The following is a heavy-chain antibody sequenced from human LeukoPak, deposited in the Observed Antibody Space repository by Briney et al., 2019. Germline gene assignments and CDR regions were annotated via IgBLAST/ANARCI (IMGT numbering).Heavy chain of an antibody. Sequence: PGGSLRLSCAASGFTFSSYSMNWVRQAPGKGLEWVSYISSSSSTIYYADSVKGRFTISRDNAKNSLYLQMNSLRAEDTAVYYCARGDYYDSMAFDYWGQGTLVTVSS. V-gene: IGHV3-48*01. D-gene: IGHD3-22*01. CDR1: GFTFSSYS. CDR2: ISSSSSTI. J-gene: IGHJ4*02. CDR3: ARGDYYDSMAFDY.